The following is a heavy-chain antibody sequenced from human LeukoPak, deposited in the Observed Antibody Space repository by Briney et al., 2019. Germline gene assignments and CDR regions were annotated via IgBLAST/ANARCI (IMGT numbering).Heavy chain of an antibody. J-gene: IGHJ5*02. CDR2: VHRDDDK. Sequence: ESGPTLLKPTQTLTLTCTFSGFSLSTSAVGVGWIRQPPGKALEWLALVHRDDDKRYSPSLKSRLTITKDTSRNQVVLTMTNMHPVDTATYYCAHATLVYDSSGYYMGWFDPWGQGTLVTVSS. CDR3: AHATLVYDSSGYYMGWFDP. V-gene: IGHV2-5*02. CDR1: GFSLSTSAVG. D-gene: IGHD3-22*01.